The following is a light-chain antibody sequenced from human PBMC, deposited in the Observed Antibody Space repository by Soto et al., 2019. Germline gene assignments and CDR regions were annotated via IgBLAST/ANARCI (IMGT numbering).Light chain of an antibody. Sequence: SYELTQSPSVSVAPEKTATITCGGNNIGNKRVHWYRQKPGQAPVLLISYDSDRPSGIPERFSGSNSGNTATLTISRVEAGDEADYNCQVWDIMTDNYVFGSGTKLTVL. CDR3: QVWDIMTDNYV. CDR1: NIGNKR. CDR2: YDS. V-gene: IGLV3-21*04. J-gene: IGLJ1*01.